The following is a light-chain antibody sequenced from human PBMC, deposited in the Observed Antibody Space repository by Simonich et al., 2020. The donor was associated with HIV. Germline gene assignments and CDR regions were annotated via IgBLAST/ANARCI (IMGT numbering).Light chain of an antibody. V-gene: IGLV2-14*01. J-gene: IGLJ2*01. CDR3: SSYTSSSTLV. Sequence: QSALTQPASVSGSPGQSITISCTGTNSDVGGYNYVSWYQQHPGKAPKVMIYDVSKRPSGVSNRFSGSKSGNTASLTISGLQAEDEADYYCSSYTSSSTLVFGGGTKLTVL. CDR2: DVS. CDR1: NSDVGGYNY.